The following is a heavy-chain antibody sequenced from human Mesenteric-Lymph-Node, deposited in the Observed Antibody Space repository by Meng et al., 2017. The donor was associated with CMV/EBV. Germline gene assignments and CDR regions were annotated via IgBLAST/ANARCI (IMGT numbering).Heavy chain of an antibody. CDR1: GFTVSSNY. J-gene: IGHJ4*02. D-gene: IGHD3-10*01. Sequence: GESLKISCAASGFTVSSNYMSWVRQAPGKGLEWVSAISGGGGSTYYADSVKGRFTISRDNSENTLYLQMNSLRAEDTAVYYCAKDKLGAMVRGAFFDSWGQGTLVTVSS. CDR2: ISGGGGST. CDR3: AKDKLGAMVRGAFFDS. V-gene: IGHV3-23*01.